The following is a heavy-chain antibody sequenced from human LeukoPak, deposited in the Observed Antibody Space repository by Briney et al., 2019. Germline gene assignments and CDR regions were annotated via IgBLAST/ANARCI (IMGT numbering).Heavy chain of an antibody. CDR1: GRSISSGSYY. CDR2: IYTSGST. D-gene: IGHD2-15*01. Sequence: SETLSLTCTVSGRSISSGSYYWSWIRQPAGKGLEWIGRIYTSGSTNYNPSLKSRVTISVDTSKNQFSLKLSSVTAADTAVYYCARGYCSGGSCYSESGGFDPWGQGTLVTVSS. J-gene: IGHJ5*02. V-gene: IGHV4-61*02. CDR3: ARGYCSGGSCYSESGGFDP.